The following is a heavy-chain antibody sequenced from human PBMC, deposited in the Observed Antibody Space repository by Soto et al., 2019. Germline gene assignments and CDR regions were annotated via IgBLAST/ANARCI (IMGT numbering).Heavy chain of an antibody. Sequence: QVQLVQSGAEVKKPGSSVKVSCKASGGTFSSYTISWVRQAPGQGLEWMGRIIRILGIANYAQKFQGRVXNXXDKSTSTAYMELSSLRYEDTAVYYCVRSDRGGYVSWGQGTLVNVSS. CDR3: VRSDRGGYVS. V-gene: IGHV1-69*02. CDR1: GGTFSSYT. D-gene: IGHD5-12*01. J-gene: IGHJ5*02. CDR2: IIRILGIA.